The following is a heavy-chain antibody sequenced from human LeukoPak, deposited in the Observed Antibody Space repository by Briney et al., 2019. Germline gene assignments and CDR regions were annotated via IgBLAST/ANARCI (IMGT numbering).Heavy chain of an antibody. Sequence: SETLSLTCTVSGGSIRSYYWSWIRQPPGKGLEWIGYIYYSGSTNYNPSLKSRVTISVDTSKNQFSLKLSSVTAADTAVYYCASPRSYYDSSGYYISWGQGTLVTVSS. D-gene: IGHD3-22*01. CDR1: GGSIRSYY. J-gene: IGHJ5*02. V-gene: IGHV4-59*01. CDR2: IYYSGST. CDR3: ASPRSYYDSSGYYIS.